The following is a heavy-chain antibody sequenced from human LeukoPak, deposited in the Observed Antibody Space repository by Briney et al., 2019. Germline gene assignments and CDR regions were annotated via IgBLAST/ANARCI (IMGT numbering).Heavy chain of an antibody. D-gene: IGHD1-26*01. V-gene: IGHV3-30-3*01. CDR1: GFTFSSYA. Sequence: GGSLRLSCAASGFTFSSYAMHWVRQAPGKGLEWVAVISYDGSNKYYADSVKGRFTISRDNSKNTLYLQMNSLRAEDTAVYYRARGRSISGGWFDPWGQGTLVTVSS. CDR3: ARGRSISGGWFDP. CDR2: ISYDGSNK. J-gene: IGHJ5*02.